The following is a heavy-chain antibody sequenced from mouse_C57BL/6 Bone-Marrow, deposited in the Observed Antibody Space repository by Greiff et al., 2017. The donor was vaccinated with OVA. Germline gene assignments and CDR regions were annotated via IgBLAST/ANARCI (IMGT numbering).Heavy chain of an antibody. CDR1: GYSITSGYY. CDR2: ISYDGSN. Sequence: VQLKESGPGLVKPSQSLSLTCSVTGYSITSGYYWNWIRQFPGNKLEWMGYISYDGSNNYNPSLKNRISITRDTSKNQFFLKLNSVTTKETATNYTARNTHYSDNDYSTLGSCGQDASVTVSS. J-gene: IGHJ4*01. CDR3: ARNTHYSDNDYSTLGS. V-gene: IGHV3-6*01. D-gene: IGHD2-13*01.